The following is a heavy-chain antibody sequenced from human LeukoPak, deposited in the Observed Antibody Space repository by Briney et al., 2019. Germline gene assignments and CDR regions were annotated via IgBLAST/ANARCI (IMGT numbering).Heavy chain of an antibody. J-gene: IGHJ4*02. D-gene: IGHD3-9*01. CDR2: TSSDGKTT. Sequence: PGGSLRLSCAASGFTFTDYSMNWVRQAPGWGLECITYTSSDGKTTWYADSVKGRFTVSRDNAKNSLYLQMNSLRAEDTAVYYCARDGGTIFSPVLYWGQGTLVTVSS. CDR1: GFTFTDYS. CDR3: ARDGGTIFSPVLY. V-gene: IGHV3-48*01.